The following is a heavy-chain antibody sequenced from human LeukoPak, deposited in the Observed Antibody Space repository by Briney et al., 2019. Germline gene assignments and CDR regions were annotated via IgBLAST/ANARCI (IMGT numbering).Heavy chain of an antibody. CDR3: ARDGAPYGDYVGDY. CDR1: GFTFSSYE. D-gene: IGHD4-17*01. J-gene: IGHJ4*02. Sequence: GGSLRLSCAASGFTFSSYEMNWVRQAPGKGLEWVSYISSSGSTIYYADSVKGRFTISRDNAKNSLYLQMNSLRAEDTAVYYCARDGAPYGDYVGDYWGQGTLVTVSS. V-gene: IGHV3-48*03. CDR2: ISSSGSTI.